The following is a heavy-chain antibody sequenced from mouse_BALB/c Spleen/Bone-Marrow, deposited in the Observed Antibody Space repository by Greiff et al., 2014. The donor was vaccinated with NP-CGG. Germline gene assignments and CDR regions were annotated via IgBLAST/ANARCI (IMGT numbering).Heavy chain of an antibody. V-gene: IGHV14-3*02. J-gene: IGHJ2*01. CDR3: AKYYYGSSYFDY. D-gene: IGHD1-1*01. CDR2: IDPANGNT. CDR1: GFKIKDTY. Sequence: GQLKESGGELVKPGASVKLSCTASGFKIKDTYMHWGKQRAEKGLEGIGRIDPANGNTKYDPKFQGKATITADTSSNTAYLQLSSLTSEDTAVYYCAKYYYGSSYFDYWGQGTTLTVSS.